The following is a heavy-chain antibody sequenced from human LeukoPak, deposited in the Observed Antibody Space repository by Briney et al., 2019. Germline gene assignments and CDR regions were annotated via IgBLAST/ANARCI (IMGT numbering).Heavy chain of an antibody. J-gene: IGHJ4*02. D-gene: IGHD3-22*01. V-gene: IGHV4-34*01. CDR1: GGSFSGYY. CDR2: INHSGST. CDR3: ARTGETYYYDSSGYWNY. Sequence: PSETLSLTCAVYGGSFSGYYWSWIRQPPGKGLEWIGEINHSGSTNYNPSLKSRVTISVDTSKNQFSLKLSSVTAADTAVYYCARTGETYYYDSSGYWNYWGQGTLVTVSS.